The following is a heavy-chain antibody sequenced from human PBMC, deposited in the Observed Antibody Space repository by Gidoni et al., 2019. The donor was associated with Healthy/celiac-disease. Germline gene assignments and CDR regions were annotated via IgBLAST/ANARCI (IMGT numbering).Heavy chain of an antibody. Sequence: QVQLQQWGAGLLKPSETLSLTCAVYGGSFSGYYWGWIRQPPGKGLEWIGEINHSGSTNYNPSLKSRVTISVDTSKNQFSLKLSSVTAADTAVYYCARARGLGSRYYFDYWGQGTLVTVSS. CDR2: INHSGST. J-gene: IGHJ4*02. D-gene: IGHD2-15*01. CDR1: GGSFSGYY. CDR3: ARARGLGSRYYFDY. V-gene: IGHV4-34*01.